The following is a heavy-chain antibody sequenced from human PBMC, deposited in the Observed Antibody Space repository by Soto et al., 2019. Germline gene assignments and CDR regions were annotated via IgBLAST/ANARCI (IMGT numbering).Heavy chain of an antibody. CDR2: IYYSGST. CDR1: GGSISSGGYY. V-gene: IGHV4-31*03. D-gene: IGHD3-22*01. J-gene: IGHJ4*02. CDR3: ARGAHYDSQRYYFDY. Sequence: QVQLQESGPGLVKPSQTLSLTCTVSGGSISSGGYYWSWIRQHPGKGLEWIGYIYYSGSTYYNPSLKRRVTISVDTSKNQFSLKLSSVTAADTAVYYCARGAHYDSQRYYFDYWGQGTLVTVSS.